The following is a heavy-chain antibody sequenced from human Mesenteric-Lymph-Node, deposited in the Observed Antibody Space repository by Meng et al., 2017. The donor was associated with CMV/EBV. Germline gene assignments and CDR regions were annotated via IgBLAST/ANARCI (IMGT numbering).Heavy chain of an antibody. CDR1: GGTISDSCWY. V-gene: IGHV4-39*01. Sequence: VSGGTISDSCWYGRWNGKGPGGGLEWISNNYYNETTFYNTSLKNRVTISVDTSKNKFTLKLSSMTAADAAVYYCARHFWVDWWGPWGQGTLVTVSS. CDR3: ARHFWVDWWGP. CDR2: NYYNETT. D-gene: IGHD3-3*01. J-gene: IGHJ5*02.